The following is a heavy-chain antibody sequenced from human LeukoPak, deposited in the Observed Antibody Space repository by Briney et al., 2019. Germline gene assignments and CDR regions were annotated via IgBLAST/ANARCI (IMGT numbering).Heavy chain of an antibody. CDR1: GFTFDDYA. V-gene: IGHV3-9*01. Sequence: PGGSLRLSCAASGFTFDDYAMHWVRQAPGKGLEWVSGISWNSGTIGYADSVKGRFTISRDNAKNSLHLQMNSLRAEDTALYYCAKDILLSNWGSLDYWGQGTLVTVSS. CDR2: ISWNSGTI. J-gene: IGHJ4*02. CDR3: AKDILLSNWGSLDY. D-gene: IGHD7-27*01.